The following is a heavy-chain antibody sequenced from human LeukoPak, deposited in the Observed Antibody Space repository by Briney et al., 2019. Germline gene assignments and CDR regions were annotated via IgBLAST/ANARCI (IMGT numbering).Heavy chain of an antibody. CDR2: ISSSSSYI. V-gene: IGHV3-21*01. J-gene: IGHJ4*02. CDR3: ANHFACGSTSCPPFDS. CDR1: GFTFSSYS. D-gene: IGHD2-2*01. Sequence: PGGSLRLSCAASGFTFSSYSMNWVRQAPGKGLEWVPSISSSSSYIYYADSVKGRFTISRDNAKNSLYLQMNSLRAEDTAVYYCANHFACGSTSCPPFDSWGQGTLVTVSS.